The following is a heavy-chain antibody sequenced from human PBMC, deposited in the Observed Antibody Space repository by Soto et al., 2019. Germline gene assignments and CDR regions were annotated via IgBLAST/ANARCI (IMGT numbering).Heavy chain of an antibody. Sequence: GGSLRLSCSASGFTFDAYAMSWVRQAPGKGLEWVSSIGSSGGNKYYAAAVRGRFTISRDNARNTVDLQINTLRAEDTAVYFCAKVASDYINSYDSWRQGTLVT. CDR1: GFTFDAYA. J-gene: IGHJ4*02. D-gene: IGHD4-4*01. V-gene: IGHV3-23*01. CDR2: IGSSGGNK. CDR3: AKVASDYINSYDS.